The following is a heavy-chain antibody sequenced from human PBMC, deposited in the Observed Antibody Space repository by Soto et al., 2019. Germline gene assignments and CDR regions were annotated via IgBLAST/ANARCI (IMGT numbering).Heavy chain of an antibody. CDR2: IYYSGST. D-gene: IGHD2-15*01. CDR1: GGSISSSSYY. Sequence: PSETLSLTCTVSGGSISSSSYYWGWIRQPPGKGLEWIGNIYYSGSTYYNPSLKSRVTISVDTSKNQFSLKLSSVTAADTAVYYCARLGRDIVVVVTADYGMDVWGQGTTVTVS. V-gene: IGHV4-39*01. J-gene: IGHJ6*02. CDR3: ARLGRDIVVVVTADYGMDV.